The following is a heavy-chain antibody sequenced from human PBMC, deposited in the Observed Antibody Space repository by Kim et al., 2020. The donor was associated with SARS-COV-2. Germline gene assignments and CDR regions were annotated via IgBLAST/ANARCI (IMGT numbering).Heavy chain of an antibody. Sequence: GGSLRLSCEGSGFTFSNYDMHWVRQAPGKGLEWVAVISNDGDNQFYGDSVKGRFTISRDDSKNKVYLQMNSLRGEDTAVYYCAKVGMSSMYDPGVYFD. V-gene: IGHV3-30*18. CDR3: AKVGMSSMYDPGVYFD. J-gene: IGHJ4*01. CDR2: ISNDGDNQ. CDR1: GFTFSNYD. D-gene: IGHD3-10*01.